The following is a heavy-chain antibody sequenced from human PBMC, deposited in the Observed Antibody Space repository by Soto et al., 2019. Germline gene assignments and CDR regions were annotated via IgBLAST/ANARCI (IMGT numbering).Heavy chain of an antibody. J-gene: IGHJ4*02. Sequence: SDPPSLTSTGSGVSISSEYWSWLRHPLVTELDWIGYVYYSGTTYYQPSLNSRVNISIDTSKKQFSLNLKSVNAADTAVYYCARGDRGYRFQDWGPGTLVTVSS. D-gene: IGHD5-18*01. CDR2: VYYSGTT. V-gene: IGHV4-59*12. CDR1: GVSISSEY. CDR3: ARGDRGYRFQD.